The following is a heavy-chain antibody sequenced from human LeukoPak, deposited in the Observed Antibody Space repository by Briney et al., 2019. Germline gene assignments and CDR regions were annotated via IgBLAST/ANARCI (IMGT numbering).Heavy chain of an antibody. CDR2: INSDGSST. D-gene: IGHD2-21*02. CDR3: ARAERSLVVTANSLDY. CDR1: GFTFSSYW. V-gene: IGHV3-74*01. J-gene: IGHJ4*02. Sequence: PGGSLRLSCATSGFTFSSYWMHWVRQAPGKGLVWVSRINSDGSSTSYADSVKGRFTISRDNAKNTLYLQMNSLRAEDTAVYYCARAERSLVVTANSLDYWGQGTLVTVYS.